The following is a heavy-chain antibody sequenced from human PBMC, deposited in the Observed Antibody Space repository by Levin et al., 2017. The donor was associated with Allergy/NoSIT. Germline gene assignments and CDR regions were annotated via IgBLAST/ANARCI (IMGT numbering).Heavy chain of an antibody. CDR1: GFTFSSYS. J-gene: IGHJ4*02. D-gene: IGHD2-2*01. CDR3: ARGRADTSSYAY. V-gene: IGHV3-48*01. CDR2: MSGSSNTI. Sequence: QSGGSLRLSCAASGFTFSSYSINWVRQAPGKGLEWVSYMSGSSNTIYYADSVKGRFTISTDNAKNSLYLQMNSLRAEDTAVYYCARGRADTSSYAYWGQGTLVTVSS.